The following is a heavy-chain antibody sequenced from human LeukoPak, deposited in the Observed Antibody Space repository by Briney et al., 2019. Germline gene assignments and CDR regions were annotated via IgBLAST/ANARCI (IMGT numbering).Heavy chain of an antibody. CDR2: INPSSGAT. Sequence: ASVTVSCKPSGYTFTNYYLHWVRQAPGQGGEWMGIINPSSGATNLPQQSQGRVTMTRETATSTVYTELSSQRPEDTAVYFRSRATNFYYCCCIDVWGQEATVSVSS. J-gene: IGHJ6*02. CDR3: SRATNFYYCCCIDV. D-gene: IGHD1-26*01. V-gene: IGHV1-46*01. CDR1: GYTFTNYY.